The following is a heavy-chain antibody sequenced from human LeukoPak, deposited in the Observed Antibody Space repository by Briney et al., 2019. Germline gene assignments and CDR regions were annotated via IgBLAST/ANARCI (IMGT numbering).Heavy chain of an antibody. V-gene: IGHV4-30-4*01. CDR3: ASNYYGSGSLDY. D-gene: IGHD3-10*01. Sequence: PSETLSLTCTVSGGSISNGDYYWSWIRQPPGKGLEWIGYIYYSGSTYYNPSLKSRVTISVDTSKNQFSLKLSSVTAADTAVYYCASNYYGSGSLDYWGQGNLVTVSS. J-gene: IGHJ4*02. CDR2: IYYSGST. CDR1: GGSISNGDYY.